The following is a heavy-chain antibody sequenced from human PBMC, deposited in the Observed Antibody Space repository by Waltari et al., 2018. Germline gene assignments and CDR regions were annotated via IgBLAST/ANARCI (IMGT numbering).Heavy chain of an antibody. CDR3: ATVRGVIASTVDY. D-gene: IGHD3-10*01. Sequence: EVQLVESGGGLVKPGGSLRLSCAASGFTCSSCSMHWVRQAPGKGLEWVSSISSSSSYIYYADSVKGRFTISRDNAKNSLYLQMNSLRAEDTAVYYCATVRGVIASTVDYWGQGTLVTVSS. CDR2: ISSSSSYI. J-gene: IGHJ4*02. CDR1: GFTCSSCS. V-gene: IGHV3-21*01.